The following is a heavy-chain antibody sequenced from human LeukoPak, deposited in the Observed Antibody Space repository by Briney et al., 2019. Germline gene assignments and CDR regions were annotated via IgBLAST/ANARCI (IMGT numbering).Heavy chain of an antibody. CDR3: ARDNPAYYDFWSGYYRVSWFDP. D-gene: IGHD3-3*01. Sequence: ASVKVSCKASGYTFTSYGISWVRQAPGQGLEWMGWISAYNGNTNYAQKLQGRVTMTTDTSTSTAYMELRSLRSDDTAVCYCARDNPAYYDFWSGYYRVSWFDPWGQGTLVTVSS. CDR1: GYTFTSYG. V-gene: IGHV1-18*01. J-gene: IGHJ5*02. CDR2: ISAYNGNT.